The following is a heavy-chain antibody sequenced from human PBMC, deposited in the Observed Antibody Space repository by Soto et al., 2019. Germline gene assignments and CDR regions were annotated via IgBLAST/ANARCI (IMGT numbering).Heavy chain of an antibody. V-gene: IGHV4-4*02. Sequence: PSETLSLTCAVSGFSISDNKWWSWVRQPPGQGLEWIGEIYHSGRTNYNPSLKSRVTISVDMSKNHLSLTLTSVTAADTAVYYCARSFYPWGQGTLVTVSS. J-gene: IGHJ5*02. CDR3: ARSFYP. D-gene: IGHD3-3*01. CDR2: IYHSGRT. CDR1: GFSISDNKW.